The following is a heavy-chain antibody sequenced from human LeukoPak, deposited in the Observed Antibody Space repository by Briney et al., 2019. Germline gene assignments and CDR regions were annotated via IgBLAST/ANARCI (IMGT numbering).Heavy chain of an antibody. V-gene: IGHV3-7*01. CDR1: GFTFSSYW. Sequence: PGGSLRLSCAASGFTFSSYWMSWVRQAPGKGLDWVANIKQDGSEKYYVDSVKGRFTISRDNAKNSLYLQMNSLRAEDTAMYYCARDIVVVTANRQDAFDIWGQGTMVTVSS. D-gene: IGHD2-21*02. CDR2: IKQDGSEK. J-gene: IGHJ3*02. CDR3: ARDIVVVTANRQDAFDI.